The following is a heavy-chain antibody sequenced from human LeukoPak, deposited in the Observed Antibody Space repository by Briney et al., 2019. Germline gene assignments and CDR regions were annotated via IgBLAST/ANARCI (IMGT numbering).Heavy chain of an antibody. D-gene: IGHD6-19*01. J-gene: IGHJ4*02. CDR2: INPKSGGT. Sequence: ASVKVSCKASGYTFTNFGISWVRQAPGQGLEWMGWINPKSGGTNYAQQFQDRVTMTRDTSISSTYMELSRLKSDDPAVYYCVRDLGISGWYAPPLGYFDSWGQGTLVTVSS. CDR1: GYTFTNFG. V-gene: IGHV1-2*02. CDR3: VRDLGISGWYAPPLGYFDS.